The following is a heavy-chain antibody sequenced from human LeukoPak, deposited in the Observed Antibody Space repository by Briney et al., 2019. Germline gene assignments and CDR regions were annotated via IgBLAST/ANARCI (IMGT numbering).Heavy chain of an antibody. CDR3: ARHIQGYSVDY. J-gene: IGHJ4*02. V-gene: IGHV5-51*01. Sequence: GESLKISCKASGYTFDIYWIGWVRQMPGKGREWMGIIYPRDSDNRYSPSFQGQVTISADKSISTAYLQWNSLKASDTAMYYCARHIQGYSVDYWGQGTLATVSS. CDR1: GYTFDIYW. CDR2: IYPRDSDN. D-gene: IGHD5-18*01.